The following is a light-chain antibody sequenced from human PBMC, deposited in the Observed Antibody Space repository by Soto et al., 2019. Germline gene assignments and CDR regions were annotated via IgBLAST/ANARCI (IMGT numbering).Light chain of an antibody. V-gene: IGKV3-20*01. CDR1: QSVISN. Sequence: EIEMTQSPSTLSGPPGDRATISCRAGQSVISNLSCYQHKPGQAPRMLIYDASSRANGVPETICGSGSAREFTLTISRLQPADYAASYCQQYGSSLTWTFGQGTKVDI. CDR2: DAS. CDR3: QQYGSSLTWT. J-gene: IGKJ1*01.